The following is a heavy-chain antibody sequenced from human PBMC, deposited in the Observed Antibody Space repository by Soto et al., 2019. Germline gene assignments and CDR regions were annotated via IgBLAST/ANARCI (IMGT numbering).Heavy chain of an antibody. D-gene: IGHD6-13*01. CDR2: ISYDGSNK. V-gene: IGHV3-30-3*01. CDR3: ARATAGYNWFGP. J-gene: IGHJ5*02. Sequence: RSLLPYCTASGLTYGVYAMHWARTAPGKGLEWVAVISYDGSNKYYADSVKGRFTISRDNSKNTLYLQMNSLRAEDTAVYYCARATAGYNWFGPWGKGTLVTVSS. CDR1: GLTYGVYA.